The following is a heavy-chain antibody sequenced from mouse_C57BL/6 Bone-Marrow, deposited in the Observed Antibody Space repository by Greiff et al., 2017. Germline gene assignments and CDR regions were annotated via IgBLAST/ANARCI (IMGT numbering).Heavy chain of an antibody. CDR1: GYTFNDYE. CDR3: TNRQHDYYAMDY. J-gene: IGHJ4*01. V-gene: IGHV1-15*01. D-gene: IGHD3-2*01. Sequence: QVQLQQSGAELVRPGASVTLSCKASGYTFNDYEMHWVKQTPVHGLEWIGAIDPETGGTAYNQKFKGKAILTADKSSSTAYMELRSLTSEDSAVYYCTNRQHDYYAMDYWGQGTSVTVSS. CDR2: IDPETGGT.